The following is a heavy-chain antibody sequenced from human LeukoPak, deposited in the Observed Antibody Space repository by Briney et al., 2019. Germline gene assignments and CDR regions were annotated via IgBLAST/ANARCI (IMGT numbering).Heavy chain of an antibody. Sequence: GASVKVSCKASGYTFTSYAMHWVRQAPGQRLEWMGGIIPIFGTPNYAQNFQGRVTITADTSTNTAYMELSSLRSGDTAVYYCARGDTLYGSSAHAGYWGQGTLVTVSS. J-gene: IGHJ4*02. D-gene: IGHD6-13*01. V-gene: IGHV1-69*06. CDR1: GYTFTSYA. CDR3: ARGDTLYGSSAHAGY. CDR2: IIPIFGTP.